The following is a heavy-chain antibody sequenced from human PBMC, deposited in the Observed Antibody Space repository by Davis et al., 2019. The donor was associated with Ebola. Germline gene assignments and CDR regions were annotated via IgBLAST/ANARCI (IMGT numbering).Heavy chain of an antibody. CDR3: ARDSLSGYYYGMDV. CDR1: GYTFTGYY. Sequence: ASVKVSCKASGYTFTGYYMHWVRQAPGQGLEWMGWINPNSGGTNYAQKFQGRVTMTRDTSISTAYMELSRLRSDDTAVYYCARDSLSGYYYGMDVWGQGTTVTVSS. D-gene: IGHD3-3*02. CDR2: INPNSGGT. J-gene: IGHJ6*02. V-gene: IGHV1-2*02.